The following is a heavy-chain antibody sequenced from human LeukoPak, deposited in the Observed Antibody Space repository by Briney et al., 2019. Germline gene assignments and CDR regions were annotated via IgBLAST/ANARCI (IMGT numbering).Heavy chain of an antibody. CDR3: ARRLLNYYGSGSYYNN. Sequence: PSETLSLTCAVYGGSFSGYYWSWVRQPPGKGLEWIGEINHSGSTNYNPSLKSRVTISVDTSKNQFSLKLSSVTAADTAVYYCARRLLNYYGSGSYYNNWGQGTLVTVSS. CDR1: GGSFSGYY. D-gene: IGHD3-10*01. CDR2: INHSGST. V-gene: IGHV4-34*01. J-gene: IGHJ4*02.